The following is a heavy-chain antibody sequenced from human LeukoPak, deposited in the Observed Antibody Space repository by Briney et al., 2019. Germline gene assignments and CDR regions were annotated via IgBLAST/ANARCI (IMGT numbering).Heavy chain of an antibody. Sequence: GGSLRLSCAASGFTVSSNYMSWVRQAPEKGLEWVSVIYSGGSTYYADSVKGRFTISRDNSKNTLYLQMNSLGADDTAVYYCAKAFQRGWERDAFAFWGQGTLVTVSS. J-gene: IGHJ3*01. D-gene: IGHD1-26*01. CDR2: IYSGGST. V-gene: IGHV3-66*01. CDR1: GFTVSSNY. CDR3: AKAFQRGWERDAFAF.